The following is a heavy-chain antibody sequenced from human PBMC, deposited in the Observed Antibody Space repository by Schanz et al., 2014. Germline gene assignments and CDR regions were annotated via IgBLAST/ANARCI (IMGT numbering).Heavy chain of an antibody. CDR2: IYYSGST. J-gene: IGHJ1*01. D-gene: IGHD2-21*01. CDR1: GGSISSGGYS. Sequence: QVQLQESGPGLVKPSQTLSLTCAVSGGSISSGGYSWSWIRQPPGKGLEWIGYIYYSGSTYYNPSLKSRFTISVDTSKNQFSLKLSSVTAADTAVYYCARGGDWGSAEYFQHWGQGTLVTVSS. V-gene: IGHV4-30-4*07. CDR3: ARGGDWGSAEYFQH.